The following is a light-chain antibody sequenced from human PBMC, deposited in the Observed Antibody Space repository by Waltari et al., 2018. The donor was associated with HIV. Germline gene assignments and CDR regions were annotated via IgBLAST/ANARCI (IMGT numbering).Light chain of an antibody. CDR3: AAWDDSLNGWV. V-gene: IGLV1-44*01. CDR2: SNN. CDR1: SSTIGSNT. Sequence: SVLTQPPSASGTPGQRVTISCSGSSSTIGSNTVNWYQQLPGTAPKLLIYSNNQRPSGVPDRFSGSKSGTSASLAISVLQSEDEADYYCAAWDDSLNGWVFGGGTKLTVL. J-gene: IGLJ3*02.